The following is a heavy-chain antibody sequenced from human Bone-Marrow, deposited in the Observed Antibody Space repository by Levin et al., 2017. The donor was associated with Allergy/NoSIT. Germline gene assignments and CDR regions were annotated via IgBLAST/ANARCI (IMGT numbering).Heavy chain of an antibody. V-gene: IGHV3-30*18. CDR2: ISYDGSNK. D-gene: IGHD2-2*01. CDR1: GFTFSSYG. CDR3: AKTLFEYCSSTSCSSHPPTP. Sequence: GGSLRLSCAASGFTFSSYGMHWVRQAPGKGLEWVAVISYDGSNKYYADSVKGRFTISRDNSKNTLYLQMNSLRAEDTAVYYCAKTLFEYCSSTSCSSHPPTPWGQGTLVTVSS. J-gene: IGHJ5*02.